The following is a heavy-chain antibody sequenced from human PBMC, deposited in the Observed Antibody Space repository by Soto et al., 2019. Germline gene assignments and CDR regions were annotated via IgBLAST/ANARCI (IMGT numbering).Heavy chain of an antibody. Sequence: ASVKVSCKASGYTFTSYAMHWVRQAPGQRLEWMGWINAGNGNTKYSQKFQGRVTITRDTSASTAYMELSSLRSEDTAVYYCARDGGSWYRRENNCFDPWGQGTLVTVSS. J-gene: IGHJ5*02. D-gene: IGHD6-13*01. CDR1: GYTFTSYA. CDR3: ARDGGSWYRRENNCFDP. V-gene: IGHV1-3*01. CDR2: INAGNGNT.